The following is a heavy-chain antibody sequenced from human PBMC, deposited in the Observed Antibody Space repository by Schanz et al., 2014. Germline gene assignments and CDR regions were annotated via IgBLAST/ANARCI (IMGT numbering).Heavy chain of an antibody. CDR3: ARAHGNNWYGKGLDY. Sequence: EVQLLESGGGLVQPGGSLRLSCAASGFTFSTYAMSWVRQAPGKGLEWVSVIYSGIGAYYADSVKGRFTISRDNSKNTLYLQMNSLRADDTAVYFCARAHGNNWYGKGLDYWGQGTQVTVSS. J-gene: IGHJ4*02. CDR2: IYSGIGA. CDR1: GFTFSTYA. V-gene: IGHV3-23*03. D-gene: IGHD1-1*01.